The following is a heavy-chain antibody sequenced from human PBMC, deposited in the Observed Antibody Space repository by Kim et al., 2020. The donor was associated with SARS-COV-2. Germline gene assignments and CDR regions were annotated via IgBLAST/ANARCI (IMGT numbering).Heavy chain of an antibody. CDR3: ARVKGPYSGYDSGY. CDR1: GFTFSSYS. Sequence: GGSLRLSCAASGFTFSSYSMNWVRQAPGKGLEWVSSISSSSSYIYYADSVKGRFTISRDNAKNSLYLQMNSLRAEDTAVYYCARVKGPYSGYDSGYWGQGTLVTVSS. V-gene: IGHV3-21*01. CDR2: ISSSSSYI. J-gene: IGHJ4*02. D-gene: IGHD5-12*01.